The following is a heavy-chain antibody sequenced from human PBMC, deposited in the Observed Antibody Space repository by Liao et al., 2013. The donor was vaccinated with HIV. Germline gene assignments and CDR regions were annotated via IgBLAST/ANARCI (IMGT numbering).Heavy chain of an antibody. Sequence: QVQLQESGPGLVKPSETLSLTCTVSGGSINSYYWSWIRQPQEGTGVDWVYLLQWEHRLQPSLKSRVTISVDTSRNQFSLKLSSVTAADTGIYYCARARLPGRYYYYYMDVWGKGTTVTVSS. V-gene: IGHV4-59*01. CDR2: LLQWEH. D-gene: IGHD6-25*01. J-gene: IGHJ6*03. CDR1: GGSINSYY. CDR3: ARARLPGRYYYYYMDV.